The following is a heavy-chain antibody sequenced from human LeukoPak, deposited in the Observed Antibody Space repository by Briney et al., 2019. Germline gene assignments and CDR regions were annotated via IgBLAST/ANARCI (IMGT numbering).Heavy chain of an antibody. CDR1: GFTFSIYA. J-gene: IGHJ3*02. Sequence: GGSLRLSCAASGFTFSIYAMSWVRQAPGKGLEWVSAISGSGGSTYYADSVKGRFTISRDNSKNTLYLQMNSLRAEDTAVYYCAKDGCGGDCLFAFDIWGQGTMVTVSS. CDR3: AKDGCGGDCLFAFDI. D-gene: IGHD2-21*02. CDR2: ISGSGGST. V-gene: IGHV3-23*01.